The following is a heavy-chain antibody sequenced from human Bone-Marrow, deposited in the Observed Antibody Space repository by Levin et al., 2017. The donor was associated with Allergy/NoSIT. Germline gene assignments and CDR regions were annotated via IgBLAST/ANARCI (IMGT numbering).Heavy chain of an antibody. D-gene: IGHD3-3*01. CDR2: IIPIFGTA. Sequence: SVKVSCKASGGTFSSYAISWVRQAPGQGLEWMGGIIPIFGTANYAQKFQGRVTITADESTSTAYMELSSLRSEDTAVYYCARGIPRDYDFWSGFMIDYWGQGTLVTVSS. V-gene: IGHV1-69*13. J-gene: IGHJ4*02. CDR1: GGTFSSYA. CDR3: ARGIPRDYDFWSGFMIDY.